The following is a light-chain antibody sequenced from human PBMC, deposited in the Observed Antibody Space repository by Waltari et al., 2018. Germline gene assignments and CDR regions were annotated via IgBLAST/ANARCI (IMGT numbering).Light chain of an antibody. CDR1: SSNIGSNT. V-gene: IGLV1-44*01. CDR3: AAWDGSLDGPV. Sequence: QSALTQPPSASGTPGQRVTISCSGSSSNIGSNTVNWYQQLPGTAPKLPLCSTNQGPSRVPDRFSGSKSCTSASLAINGLQSEDEADYYCAAWDGSLDGPVFGGGTKVTVL. J-gene: IGLJ3*02. CDR2: STN.